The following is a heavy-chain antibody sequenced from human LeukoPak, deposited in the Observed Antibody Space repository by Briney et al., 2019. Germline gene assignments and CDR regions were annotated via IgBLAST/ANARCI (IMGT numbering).Heavy chain of an antibody. CDR1: GFTFSSYE. CDR2: ISSSGSTI. D-gene: IGHD6-13*01. Sequence: PGGSLRLSCAASGFTFSSYEMNWVRQAPGKGLEWVSYISSSGSTIYYADSVKGRFTISRDNAKNSLYLQMNSLRAEDTAVYYRAREPGAAAGPDYWGQGTLVTVSS. J-gene: IGHJ4*02. CDR3: AREPGAAAGPDY. V-gene: IGHV3-48*03.